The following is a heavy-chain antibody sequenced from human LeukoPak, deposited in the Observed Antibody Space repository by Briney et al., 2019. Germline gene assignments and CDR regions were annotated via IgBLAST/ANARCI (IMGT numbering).Heavy chain of an antibody. J-gene: IGHJ3*02. Sequence: SVKVSCKASGGTLSSYAISWVRQAPGQGLEWMGGIIPIFGTANYAQKFQGRVTITADESTSTAYMELSSLRSEDTAVYYCRVTDRYRDAFDIWGQGTMVTVSS. V-gene: IGHV1-69*01. D-gene: IGHD5-18*01. CDR2: IIPIFGTA. CDR3: RVTDRYRDAFDI. CDR1: GGTLSSYA.